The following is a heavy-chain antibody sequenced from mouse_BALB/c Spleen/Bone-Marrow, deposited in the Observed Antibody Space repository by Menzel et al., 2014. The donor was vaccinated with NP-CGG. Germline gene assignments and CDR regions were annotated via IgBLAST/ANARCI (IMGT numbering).Heavy chain of an antibody. D-gene: IGHD2-3*01. CDR1: GFNIKDTY. CDR3: ARGGLYDGSDY. J-gene: IGHJ2*01. Sequence: EVKLVESGAELVKPGASVKLSCTASGFNIKDTYMHWVKQRPEQGLEWIGRMDPANGNTKYDPKFQGKATITADTSSNTAYLQLSSLTSEDTAVYYCARGGLYDGSDYWGQGTTLTVSS. CDR2: MDPANGNT. V-gene: IGHV14-3*02.